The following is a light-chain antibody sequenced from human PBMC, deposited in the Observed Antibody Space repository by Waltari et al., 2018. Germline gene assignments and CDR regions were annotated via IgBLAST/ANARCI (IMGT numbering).Light chain of an antibody. CDR2: RDD. CDR3: QAWDSSAFV. V-gene: IGLV3-1*01. Sequence: SYEVTQPPSVSVPPRQRATITCSGEKLGSKYVSWYQQKSGQSPVLVIYRDDKRPSGIPERFSGSNSGNTATLTISGTQPMDEADYYWQAWDSSAFVFGAGTKVTVL. J-gene: IGLJ1*01. CDR1: KLGSKY.